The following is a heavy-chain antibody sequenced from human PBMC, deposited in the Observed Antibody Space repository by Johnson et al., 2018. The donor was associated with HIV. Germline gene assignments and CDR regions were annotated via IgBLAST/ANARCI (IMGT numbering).Heavy chain of an antibody. CDR2: IKQDGSEK. D-gene: IGHD3-16*02. V-gene: IGHV3-7*03. CDR1: GFTFSSYW. Sequence: EVQLVESGGGLVQPGGSLRLSCAASGFTFSSYWMSWVRQAPGKGLEWVAIIKQDGSEKYYVDSMKGRFTISRDNAKNSLYLQMNSLRPEDTALYYCARGGLGYQNFHYPFDVWGQGTMVTVSS. CDR3: ARGGLGYQNFHYPFDV. J-gene: IGHJ3*01.